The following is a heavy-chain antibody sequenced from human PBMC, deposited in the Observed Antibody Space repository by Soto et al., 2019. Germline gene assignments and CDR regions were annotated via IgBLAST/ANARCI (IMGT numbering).Heavy chain of an antibody. CDR2: ISAYNGDT. Sequence: QVQLVQSGAEVKKPGASVKVSCKASGYSFHSHAMNWVRQAPGQGLEWVGRISAYNGDTSYGQKFEGRVSMTTDTSTIPAYMELRSLRSDDTAVYFCARGFPPHYIVAVPSPINWFDHWGQGTLVTVSA. V-gene: IGHV1-18*04. J-gene: IGHJ5*02. CDR1: GYSFHSHA. CDR3: ARGFPPHYIVAVPSPINWFDH. D-gene: IGHD5-12*01.